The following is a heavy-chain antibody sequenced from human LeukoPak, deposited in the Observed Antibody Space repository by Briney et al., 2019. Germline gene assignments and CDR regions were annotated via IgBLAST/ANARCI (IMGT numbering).Heavy chain of an antibody. Sequence: SGTLSLTCTVSGVSLSSYYWSWIRQPAGKGLEWIVRIYTSGSTNYNPSLKSRVTMSVDTSKNQFSLKLSSVTAADTAVYYCARGTYDYIWGSYRPYYYYYMDVWGKGTTVTVSS. CDR2: IYTSGST. V-gene: IGHV4-4*07. CDR3: ARGTYDYIWGSYRPYYYYYMDV. J-gene: IGHJ6*03. D-gene: IGHD3-16*02. CDR1: GVSLSSYY.